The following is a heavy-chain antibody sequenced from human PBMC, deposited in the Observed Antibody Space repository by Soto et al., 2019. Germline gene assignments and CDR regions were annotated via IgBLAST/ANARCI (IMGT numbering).Heavy chain of an antibody. CDR2: IYYSGST. J-gene: IGHJ4*02. V-gene: IGHV4-31*03. D-gene: IGHD1-1*01. Sequence: SETLSLTCTVSGGSISSDSYYWNWIRQHPGKGLEWIGYIYYSGSTYYNPSLKSRVTISVDTSKNQFSLKLTSVTAADAAVYYCARRYGYSFDYWGQGTLVTVYS. CDR1: GGSISSDSYY. CDR3: ARRYGYSFDY.